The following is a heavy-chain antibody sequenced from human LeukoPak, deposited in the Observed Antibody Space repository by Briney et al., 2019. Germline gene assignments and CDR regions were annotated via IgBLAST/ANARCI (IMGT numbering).Heavy chain of an antibody. CDR1: GFTFSSYA. CDR2: ISGSGGST. J-gene: IGHJ4*02. D-gene: IGHD1-1*01. CDR3: AQRRVPGGY. V-gene: IGHV3-23*01. Sequence: GGALRLSCAASGFTFSSYAMSWVRRAPGKGLEWVSAISGSGGSTYYADSVKGRFTISRDNSKNTLYLQMNSLRAEDTAVYYCAQRRVPGGYWGQGTLVTVSS.